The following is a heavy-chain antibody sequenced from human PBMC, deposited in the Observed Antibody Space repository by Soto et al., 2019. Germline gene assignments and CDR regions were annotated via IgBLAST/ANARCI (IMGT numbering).Heavy chain of an antibody. CDR3: AKGKRTRVTLVRGVMLGYYGMDV. Sequence: PGGSLRLSCAASGFIFNRFGMHWVRQAPGKGLEWVAVISYDGNNKYYSEYVKGRFTISRDNSQNTLYLQMTSLRADDTAVYYCAKGKRTRVTLVRGVMLGYYGMDVWGQGTTVTVSS. CDR2: ISYDGNNK. D-gene: IGHD3-10*01. J-gene: IGHJ6*02. CDR1: GFIFNRFG. V-gene: IGHV3-30*18.